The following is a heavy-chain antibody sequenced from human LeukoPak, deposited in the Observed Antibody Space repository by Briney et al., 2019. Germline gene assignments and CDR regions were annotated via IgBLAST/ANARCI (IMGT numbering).Heavy chain of an antibody. CDR3: AKDREYTSGWATFFDS. J-gene: IGHJ4*02. Sequence: GRSLRLSCAASGFTFSSYGMHWVRQAPGKGLEWVAVISYDGSNKYYADSVKGRFTISRDNSKNTLYLQMNSPRAEDTAVYHCAKDREYTSGWATFFDSWGQGTLVTVSS. V-gene: IGHV3-30*18. D-gene: IGHD6-19*01. CDR1: GFTFSSYG. CDR2: ISYDGSNK.